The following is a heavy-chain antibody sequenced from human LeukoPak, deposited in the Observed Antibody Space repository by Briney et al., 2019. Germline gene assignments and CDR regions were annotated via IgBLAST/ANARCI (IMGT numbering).Heavy chain of an antibody. D-gene: IGHD3-3*01. CDR3: ARDDDFWSGSYY. Sequence: GGSLRLSCAASGFTFSSYAMSWVRQAPGKGLEWVSAISGSGGSTYYADSVKGRFTISRDNAKNSLYLQMNSLRAEDTAVYYCARDDDFWSGSYYWGQGTLVTVSS. CDR1: GFTFSSYA. V-gene: IGHV3-23*01. CDR2: ISGSGGST. J-gene: IGHJ4*02.